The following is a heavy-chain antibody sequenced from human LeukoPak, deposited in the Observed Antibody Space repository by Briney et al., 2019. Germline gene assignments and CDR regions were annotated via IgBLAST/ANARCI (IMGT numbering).Heavy chain of an antibody. CDR2: TYYRSRWFN. J-gene: IGHJ6*02. V-gene: IGHV6-1*01. CDR1: GDSVSSNSAV. Sequence: SQTLSLTCAISGDSVSSNSAVWSWIRQSPSRGLEWLGRTYYRSRWFNDYTESVKSRITINRDTSKNQFSLQLNSVTPEDTAVYYCGRGHAMDVWGQGTTVTVSS. CDR3: GRGHAMDV.